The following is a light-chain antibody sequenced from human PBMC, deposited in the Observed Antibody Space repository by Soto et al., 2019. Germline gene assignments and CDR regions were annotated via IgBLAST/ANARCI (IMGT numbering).Light chain of an antibody. CDR3: SAYSSSTTLEV. J-gene: IGLJ2*01. CDR2: TVS. V-gene: IGLV2-14*01. CDR1: SSDVGGYNY. Sequence: QSALPQPASVSGSPGQSITLSCTGTSSDVGGYNYVSWYQQHPGKAPKLMIYTVSNRPSGVSNRFSGSKSGNTASLTISGLQAEDEAEYYCSAYSSSTTLEVFGGGTKLTVL.